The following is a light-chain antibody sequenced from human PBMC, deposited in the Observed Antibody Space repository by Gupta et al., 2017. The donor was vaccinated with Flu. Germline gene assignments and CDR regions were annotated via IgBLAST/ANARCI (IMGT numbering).Light chain of an antibody. CDR2: EVS. CDR1: QSLVSRSGSTY. Sequence: ATPGQPAASSRMSSQSLVSRSGSTYLHWFQQRPGKAPRRLIYEVSSGESGVPERFSGSGSGTDFTLTISRVEPDDIGVYYCMQGTGTPYAFGQGTKLEIK. J-gene: IGKJ2*01. CDR3: MQGTGTPYA. V-gene: IGKV2-30*01.